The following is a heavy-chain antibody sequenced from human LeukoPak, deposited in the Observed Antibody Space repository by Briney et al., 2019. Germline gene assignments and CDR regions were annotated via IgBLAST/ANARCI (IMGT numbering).Heavy chain of an antibody. Sequence: GGSLRLSCAASGFTLSSYAMSWVRQAPGKGLEWVSAISGSGGSTYYADSVKGRFTISGDNSKNTLYLQMNSLRAEDTAVYYCAKDPRQQQLVPYWGQGTLVTVSS. V-gene: IGHV3-23*01. J-gene: IGHJ4*02. CDR2: ISGSGGST. D-gene: IGHD6-13*01. CDR3: AKDPRQQQLVPY. CDR1: GFTLSSYA.